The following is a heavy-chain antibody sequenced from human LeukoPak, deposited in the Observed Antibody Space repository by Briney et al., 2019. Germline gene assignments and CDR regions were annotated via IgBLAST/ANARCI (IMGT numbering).Heavy chain of an antibody. J-gene: IGHJ1*01. Sequence: ASVKVSCKASGGTFSSYAISWVRQAPGQGLEWMGIINPSGGSTSYAQKFQGRVTMTRDTSTSTVYMELSSLRSEDTAVYYCASGDYYDSSGYYGNEYLQHWGQGTLVTVSS. CDR2: INPSGGST. CDR3: ASGDYYDSSGYYGNEYLQH. D-gene: IGHD3-22*01. V-gene: IGHV1-46*01. CDR1: GGTFSSYA.